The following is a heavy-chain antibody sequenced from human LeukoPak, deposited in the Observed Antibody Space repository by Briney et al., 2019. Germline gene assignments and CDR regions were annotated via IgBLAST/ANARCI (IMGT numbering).Heavy chain of an antibody. J-gene: IGHJ4*02. CDR1: GYTFTSYY. D-gene: IGHD1-26*01. Sequence: SCKASGYTFTSYYMHWVRQAPGKGLEWVAVISYDGSNKYYADSVKGRFTISRDNSKNTLYLQMNSLRVEDTAVYYCAKGDISTTRTLFCHYWGQGTLVTVSS. V-gene: IGHV3-30*18. CDR3: AKGDISTTRTLFCHY. CDR2: ISYDGSNK.